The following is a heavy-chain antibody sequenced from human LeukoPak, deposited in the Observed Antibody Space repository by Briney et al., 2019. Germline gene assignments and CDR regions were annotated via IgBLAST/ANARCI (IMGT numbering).Heavy chain of an antibody. CDR1: GFTFSNYS. J-gene: IGHJ3*02. CDR3: ARAKRNGFDI. Sequence: AGGSLRLSCEASGFTFSNYSMNWVRQAPGKGLERVSYIRSSSSTIYYADSVKGRFTISRDNAKNSLYLQMNSLRAEDTAVYYCARAKRNGFDIWGQGTMVTVSS. CDR2: IRSSSSTI. V-gene: IGHV3-48*01.